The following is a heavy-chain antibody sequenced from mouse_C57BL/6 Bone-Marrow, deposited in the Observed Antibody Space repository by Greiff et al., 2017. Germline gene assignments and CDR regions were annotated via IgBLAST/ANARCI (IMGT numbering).Heavy chain of an antibody. CDR2: ISYDGSN. J-gene: IGHJ3*01. CDR1: GYSITSGYY. D-gene: IGHD2-3*01. V-gene: IGHV3-6*01. CDR3: ARGYYDGYYGFAY. Sequence: EVKLVESGPGLVKPSQSLSLTCSVTGYSITSGYYWNWIRQFPGNKLEWMGYISYDGSNNYNPSLKNRISITRDTSKNQFFLKLNSVTTEDTATYYCARGYYDGYYGFAYWGQGTLVTVSA.